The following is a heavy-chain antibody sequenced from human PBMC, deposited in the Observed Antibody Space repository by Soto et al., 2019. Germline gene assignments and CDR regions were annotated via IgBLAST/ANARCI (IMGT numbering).Heavy chain of an antibody. Sequence: QVQLVQSGAEVKKPGASVRVSCKASGYTFTSYSMHWVRQAPGQGLEWMGIINPSSGRTSYAQNVLGRITMTSDSSTIIVHMEISSLKSEDTAVYYCARDHNFGFIFYAMDVWGQGTTVTVSS. V-gene: IGHV1-46*01. CDR3: ARDHNFGFIFYAMDV. J-gene: IGHJ6*02. CDR2: INPSSGRT. D-gene: IGHD3-3*01. CDR1: GYTFTSYS.